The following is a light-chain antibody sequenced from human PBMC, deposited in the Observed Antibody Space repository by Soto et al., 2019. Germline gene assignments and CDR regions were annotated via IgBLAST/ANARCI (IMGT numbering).Light chain of an antibody. J-gene: IGKJ2*02. CDR3: QQYNNWPPWT. V-gene: IGKV3-15*01. CDR1: QSVSSN. CDR2: GAS. Sequence: EIVMTQSPATLSVSPGERATLSCRASQSVSSNLAWYQQKPGQAPRLLIYGASTRATGIPARFSGSGSGTAFTLTISSLQSDDFAFYYCQQYNNWPPWTFGQGTKLEI.